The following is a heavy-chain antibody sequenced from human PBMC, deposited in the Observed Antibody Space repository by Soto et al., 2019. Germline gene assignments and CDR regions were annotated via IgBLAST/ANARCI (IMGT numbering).Heavy chain of an antibody. CDR1: GGTFSSYT. CDR2: IIPIVGIA. V-gene: IGHV1-69*08. CDR3: AREGQLVPQFDY. J-gene: IGHJ4*02. Sequence: QVQLVQSGAEVKKPGSSVKVSCKASGGTFSSYTISWVRQAPGQGLEWMGRIIPIVGIANYAQNFQGRVTITADKSTSTAYMELSSLRSEDTAVYYCAREGQLVPQFDYWGQGTLVTVSS. D-gene: IGHD6-6*01.